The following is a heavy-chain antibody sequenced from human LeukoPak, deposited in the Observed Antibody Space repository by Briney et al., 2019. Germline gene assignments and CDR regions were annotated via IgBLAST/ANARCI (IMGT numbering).Heavy chain of an antibody. Sequence: GGSLRLSCAASGFTVSSDYMGWLRQAPGKGLEWVSLISSGGSTYYADSLKGRFTISRDNSKNTLYLQMNSLRAEDTAVYYCGRVGDGYNDNYWGQGTLVTVSS. CDR3: GRVGDGYNDNY. CDR1: GFTVSSDY. D-gene: IGHD5-24*01. CDR2: ISSGGST. V-gene: IGHV3-66*01. J-gene: IGHJ4*02.